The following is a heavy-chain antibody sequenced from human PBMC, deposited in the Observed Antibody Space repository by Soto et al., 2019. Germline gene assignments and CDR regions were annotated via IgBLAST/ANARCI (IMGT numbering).Heavy chain of an antibody. CDR1: GFTFSSYA. J-gene: IGHJ3*01. D-gene: IGHD2-8*01. CDR3: AKDRSDLALYRSDPCDL. V-gene: IGHV3-23*01. Sequence: EVQLLESGGGLVQPGGSLRLSCAASGFTFSSYAMSWVRQGPRKGLEWVAGISDSGGTTYYVDSVKGRFTISRDNSRSTQFLQMSGLRPEDTAGYSCAKDRSDLALYRSDPCDLWCQGTMVTVSS. CDR2: ISDSGGTT.